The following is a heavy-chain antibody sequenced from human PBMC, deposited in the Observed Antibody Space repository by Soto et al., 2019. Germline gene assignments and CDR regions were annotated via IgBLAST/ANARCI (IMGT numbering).Heavy chain of an antibody. J-gene: IGHJ6*03. V-gene: IGHV4-34*01. Sequence: QVQLQQWGAGLLKPSETLSLTCAVYGGSFSDFHWSWIRQPPGKGLEWIGEIHHRGNTNYNPSLKSRVTMSVDTSLNQFSLKMTSVTAADTAVYYCARTHYSMDVWDKGTTVTVSS. CDR1: GGSFSDFH. CDR3: ARTHYSMDV. CDR2: IHHRGNT.